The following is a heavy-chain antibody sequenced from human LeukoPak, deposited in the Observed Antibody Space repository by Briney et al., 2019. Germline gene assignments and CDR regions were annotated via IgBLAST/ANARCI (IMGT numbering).Heavy chain of an antibody. J-gene: IGHJ6*03. D-gene: IGHD3-10*01. Sequence: SETLSHTCNVSGESINDYFWSWIRQPPGRGLEWIGHVYSGGTTDYRPSLKGRATISLDTSNNQFSLSLRSATTADTALYYCAREIDLLTSGHPSPHYMAVWGRGTTVTVSS. CDR1: GESINDYF. CDR2: VYSGGTT. CDR3: AREIDLLTSGHPSPHYMAV. V-gene: IGHV4-59*01.